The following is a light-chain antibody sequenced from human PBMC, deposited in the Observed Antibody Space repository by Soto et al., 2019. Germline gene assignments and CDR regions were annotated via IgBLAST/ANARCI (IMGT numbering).Light chain of an antibody. CDR1: QSVSSSY. CDR2: GAS. CDR3: QQYGSSLRT. Sequence: EIVLTQSPGTLSLSPGERVTLSCRASQSVSSSYLAWYQQKRGQAPRLLIYGASSRATGIPDRFSGSGSGTDFTITISRLEHEDFAVYYCQQYGSSLRTFGQGTKVEIK. V-gene: IGKV3-20*01. J-gene: IGKJ1*01.